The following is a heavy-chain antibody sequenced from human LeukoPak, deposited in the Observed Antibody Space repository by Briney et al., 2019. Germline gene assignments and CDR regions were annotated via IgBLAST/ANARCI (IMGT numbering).Heavy chain of an antibody. V-gene: IGHV3-23*01. Sequence: GGSLRLSCTDSGFTFSTFAMGCVRQAPGKGLQWVSGTSGSGDTTYYADSVKGRFAISRDNSENTLYLQMNRLRDEDTAVYHCAKDFLGTVPDVFDIWGQGTMVTVSS. CDR3: AKDFLGTVPDVFDI. J-gene: IGHJ3*02. CDR1: GFTFSTFA. D-gene: IGHD7-27*01. CDR2: TSGSGDTT.